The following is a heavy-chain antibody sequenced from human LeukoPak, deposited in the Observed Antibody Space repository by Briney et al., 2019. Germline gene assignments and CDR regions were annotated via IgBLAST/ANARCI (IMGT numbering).Heavy chain of an antibody. CDR1: GFTFSSYV. CDR3: AKAYNWNYLSYFDY. D-gene: IGHD1-7*01. Sequence: TGGSLRLSCAASGFTFSSYVMSWVRQAPGKGLEWVSGISDSGGSTYYADSVKGRFTISRDNSRNTLYLQMNSLRAEDTAVYYCAKAYNWNYLSYFDYWGQGTLVTVSP. V-gene: IGHV3-23*01. J-gene: IGHJ4*02. CDR2: ISDSGGST.